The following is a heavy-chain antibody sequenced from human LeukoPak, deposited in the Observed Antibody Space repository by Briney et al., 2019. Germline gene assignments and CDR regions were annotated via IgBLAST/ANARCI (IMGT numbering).Heavy chain of an antibody. CDR2: IYYSGST. CDR3: ARVGGQQLTSYFDY. CDR1: GGSIRNYY. V-gene: IGHV4-59*01. J-gene: IGHJ4*02. D-gene: IGHD6-13*01. Sequence: PSETLSLTCTVSGGSIRNYYWSWIRQPPGKGLEWIGYIYYSGSTNYNPSLKSRVTISVDTSKNHFSLKLSSITAADTAVYYCARVGGQQLTSYFDYWGQGTLVTVSS.